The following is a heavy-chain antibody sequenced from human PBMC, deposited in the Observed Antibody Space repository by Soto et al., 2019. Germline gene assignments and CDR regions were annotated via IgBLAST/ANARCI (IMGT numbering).Heavy chain of an antibody. CDR3: ARVYGLQMAIVVVPAARYSYYYYMAV. CDR2: ISSSGSTI. Sequence: QVQLVESGGGLVKPGGSLRLSCAASGFTFSDYYMSWIRQAPGKGLEWVSYISSSGSTIYYADSVKGRFTISRDNAKNSMSLKMNSLRAEETAVYYCARVYGLQMAIVVVPAARYSYYYYMAVWGKGTTVTVSS. J-gene: IGHJ6*03. CDR1: GFTFSDYY. V-gene: IGHV3-11*01. D-gene: IGHD2-2*03.